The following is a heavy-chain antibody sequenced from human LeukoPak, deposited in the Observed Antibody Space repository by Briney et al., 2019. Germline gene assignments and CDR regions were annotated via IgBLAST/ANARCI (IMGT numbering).Heavy chain of an antibody. Sequence: KTGGSLRLSCAASGFTFSSYDMTWVRQAPGKGLEWVSSISSSSSYIYYADSVKGRFTISRDNAKNSLYLQMNSLRAEDTAVYYCARVIAFRGYMDVWGKGTTVTVSS. J-gene: IGHJ6*03. D-gene: IGHD3-16*02. CDR3: ARVIAFRGYMDV. CDR1: GFTFSSYD. V-gene: IGHV3-21*01. CDR2: ISSSSSYI.